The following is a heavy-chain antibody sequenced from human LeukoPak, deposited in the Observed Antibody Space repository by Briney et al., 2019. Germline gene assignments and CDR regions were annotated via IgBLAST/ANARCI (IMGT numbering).Heavy chain of an antibody. D-gene: IGHD2/OR15-2a*01. V-gene: IGHV3-30*04. J-gene: IGHJ4*02. Sequence: GRSLRLSCTASGFSFSGYAMHWVRQAPGKGLEWVAVILYDGRTKYYADSVKGRFTLSRDNSKNTVSLQMNSLRREDTAVYYCARAEDSTSWLFDHWGQGTLVTVSS. CDR2: ILYDGRTK. CDR1: GFSFSGYA. CDR3: ARAEDSTSWLFDH.